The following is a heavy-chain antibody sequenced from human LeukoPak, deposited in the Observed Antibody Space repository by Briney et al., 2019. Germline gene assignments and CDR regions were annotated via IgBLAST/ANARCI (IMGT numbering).Heavy chain of an antibody. CDR3: ATSDSYQSGSYSY. V-gene: IGHV3-21*01. CDR2: ISSSSSYI. D-gene: IGHD1-26*01. J-gene: IGHJ4*02. Sequence: GGSLRLPCAASGFTFSSYSMTWVRQAPGKGLEWVSSISSSSSYIYYADSVKGRFTISRDNAKNSLYLQMNSLRAEDTAVYYCATSDSYQSGSYSYWGQGTLVTVSS. CDR1: GFTFSSYS.